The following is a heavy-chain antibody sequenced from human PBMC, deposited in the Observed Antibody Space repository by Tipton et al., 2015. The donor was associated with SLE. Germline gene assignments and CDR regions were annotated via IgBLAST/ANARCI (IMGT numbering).Heavy chain of an antibody. J-gene: IGHJ4*02. Sequence: TLSLTCTVSGYSITSGYYWGWIRQPPGKWLEWIGSMSQTGITYYNPTLMSRVTISGDTSKNQFFLNLDSVTAADTAVYYCVREHHPRITVFGADCWGQGMLVTVPS. CDR2: MSQTGIT. CDR1: GYSITSGYY. CDR3: VREHHPRITVFGADC. D-gene: IGHD3-3*01. V-gene: IGHV4-38-2*02.